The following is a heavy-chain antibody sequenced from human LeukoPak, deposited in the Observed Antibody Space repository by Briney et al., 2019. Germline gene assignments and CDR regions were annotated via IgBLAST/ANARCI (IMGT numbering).Heavy chain of an antibody. J-gene: IGHJ4*02. CDR3: ARVYYYGSGSYYLFDY. D-gene: IGHD3-10*01. Sequence: ASVKVSCKASGYTFTGYYMHWVRQAPGQGLEWMGWINPNSGGTNYAQKFQGWVTMTRDTSISTAYMELSSLRSEDTAVYYCARVYYYGSGSYYLFDYWGQGTLVTVSS. CDR1: GYTFTGYY. V-gene: IGHV1-2*04. CDR2: INPNSGGT.